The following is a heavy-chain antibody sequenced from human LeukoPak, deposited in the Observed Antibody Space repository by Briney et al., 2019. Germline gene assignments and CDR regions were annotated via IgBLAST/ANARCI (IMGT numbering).Heavy chain of an antibody. CDR3: AKDARIAVAGTPYYYYYYMDV. J-gene: IGHJ6*03. CDR2: IYSGGST. Sequence: GGSLRLSCAASGFTVSSNYMNWVRQAPGKGLEWVSVIYSGGSTYYADSVKGRFTISRDNSKNTLYLQMNSLRAEDTAVYYCAKDARIAVAGTPYYYYYYMDVWGKGTTVTVSS. V-gene: IGHV3-66*02. CDR1: GFTVSSNY. D-gene: IGHD6-19*01.